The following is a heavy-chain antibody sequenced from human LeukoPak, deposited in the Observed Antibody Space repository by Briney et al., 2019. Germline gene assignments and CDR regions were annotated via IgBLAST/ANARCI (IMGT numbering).Heavy chain of an antibody. Sequence: SVKVSCKASGGTFSSYAISWVRQAPGRGLEWMGGIIPIFGTANYAQKLQGRVTMTTDTSTSTAYMELRSLRSDDTAVYYCARDEVDFWSGYIRFDYWGQGTLVTVSS. D-gene: IGHD3-3*01. CDR2: IIPIFGTA. CDR3: ARDEVDFWSGYIRFDY. J-gene: IGHJ4*02. V-gene: IGHV1-69*05. CDR1: GGTFSSYA.